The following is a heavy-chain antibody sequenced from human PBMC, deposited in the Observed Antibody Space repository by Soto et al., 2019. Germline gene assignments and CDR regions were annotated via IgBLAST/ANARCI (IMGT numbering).Heavy chain of an antibody. J-gene: IGHJ4*02. Sequence: EVQLVESGGGLVQPGGSLRLSCAASGFTFSSYSMNWVRQAPGKGLEWVSYISSSSTIYYADSVKGRFTISRDNAKNSLYLQMNSLRDEDTAVYYCARARKSSGWYYFFDYWGQGTLVTVSS. V-gene: IGHV3-48*02. CDR3: ARARKSSGWYYFFDY. CDR1: GFTFSSYS. D-gene: IGHD6-19*01. CDR2: ISSSSTI.